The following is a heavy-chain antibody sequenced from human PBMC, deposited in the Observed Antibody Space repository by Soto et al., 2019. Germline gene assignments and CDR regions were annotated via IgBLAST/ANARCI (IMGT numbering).Heavy chain of an antibody. J-gene: IGHJ6*02. V-gene: IGHV3-30*18. Sequence: QVQLVESGGGVVQPGRSLRLSCAASGFTFSSYGMHWVRQAPGKGLEWVAVISYDGSNKYYADSVKGRFTISRDNSKNSLYRQTNSLRDEDSGAYYCAKDSPGKYCWSGYYYYDYYGRSVWGQGTTVIVSS. D-gene: IGHD3-3*01. CDR2: ISYDGSNK. CDR1: GFTFSSYG. CDR3: AKDSPGKYCWSGYYYYDYYGRSV.